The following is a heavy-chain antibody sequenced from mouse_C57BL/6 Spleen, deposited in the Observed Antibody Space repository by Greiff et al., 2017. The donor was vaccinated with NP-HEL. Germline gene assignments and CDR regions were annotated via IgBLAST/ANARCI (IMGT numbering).Heavy chain of an antibody. J-gene: IGHJ2*01. V-gene: IGHV5-17*01. Sequence: EVQRVESGGGLVKPGGSLKLSCAASGFTFSDYGMHWVRQAPEKGPEWVAYISSGSSTIYYADTVKGQCTISRDNANNTLFLQMTSLRSEDTAMYYCARDYGSRAHYFDYWGQGTTLTVSS. CDR3: ARDYGSRAHYFDY. CDR1: GFTFSDYG. CDR2: ISSGSSTI. D-gene: IGHD1-1*01.